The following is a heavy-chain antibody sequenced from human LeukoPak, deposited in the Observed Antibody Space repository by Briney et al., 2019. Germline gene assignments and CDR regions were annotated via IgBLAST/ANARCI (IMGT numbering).Heavy chain of an antibody. V-gene: IGHV4-61*01. CDR2: IYYSGST. CDR1: GASINSGSYY. D-gene: IGHD5-18*01. CDR3: ARRGYSYGWDP. J-gene: IGHJ5*02. Sequence: SETLSLTCAVSGASINSGSYYWSWIRQPPGKGLEWIGYIYYSGSTNYNPSLKSRVTISVDTSKNQFSLKLSSVTAADTAVYYCARRGYSYGWDPWGQGTLVTVSS.